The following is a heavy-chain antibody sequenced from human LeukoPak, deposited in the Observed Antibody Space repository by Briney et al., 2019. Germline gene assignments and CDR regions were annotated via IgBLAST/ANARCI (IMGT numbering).Heavy chain of an antibody. D-gene: IGHD3-22*01. Sequence: ASVKVSRKAFGYTFSGYYVHWVRQAPGHGLEWMGWINPNTGGTTYAQKFQGRATMTRDTSISTAYMELSRLRSDDTAVYYCARDYHDSSGHTYYFDNWGQGTLVTVSS. V-gene: IGHV1-2*02. CDR2: INPNTGGT. CDR3: ARDYHDSSGHTYYFDN. J-gene: IGHJ4*02. CDR1: GYTFSGYY.